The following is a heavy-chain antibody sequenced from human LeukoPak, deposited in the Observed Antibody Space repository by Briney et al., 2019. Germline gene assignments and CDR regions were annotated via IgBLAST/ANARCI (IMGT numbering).Heavy chain of an antibody. CDR1: GFSLSTSGVG. Sequence: SGPTLVKPTQTLTLTCTFSGFSLSTSGVGVGWIRQPPRNTLDWPALMYLDDDNRYSPSLKSRLTITKDTSTNQVVLTMTNMDPVDPATYYCAHTAGFWSGYPPFDYWGQGTLVTVSS. J-gene: IGHJ4*02. V-gene: IGHV2-5*02. CDR3: AHTAGFWSGYPPFDY. D-gene: IGHD3-3*01. CDR2: MYLDDDN.